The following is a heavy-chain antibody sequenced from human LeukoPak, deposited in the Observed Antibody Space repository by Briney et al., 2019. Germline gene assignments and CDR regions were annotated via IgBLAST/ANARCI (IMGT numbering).Heavy chain of an antibody. CDR1: GNSISNYA. D-gene: IGHD3-16*01. CDR2: IIPIFGTA. CDR3: TTRACHAGGCSSSFYYYYGLHF. V-gene: IGHV1-69*13. Sequence: SVKVSCKASGNSISNYAVSWVRQAPGQGFVWMGGIIPIFGTADYAQKFQGRVTITADQSTSTTYMALSSLKSEDTATYYCTTRACHAGGCSSSFYYYYGLHFWGQGTTVSVSS. J-gene: IGHJ6*02.